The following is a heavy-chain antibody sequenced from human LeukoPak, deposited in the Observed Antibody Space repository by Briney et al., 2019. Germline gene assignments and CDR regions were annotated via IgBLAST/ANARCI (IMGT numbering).Heavy chain of an antibody. Sequence: PSETLSLTCTVSDGSISSYYWTWIRQPPGKGLEWIGYIFYGGSTDYNPSLKSRVTISVETSKNQFSLKLSSVTAADTAVYYCARVTGYMIEDYFDYWGQGTLVTVSS. J-gene: IGHJ4*02. V-gene: IGHV4-59*01. D-gene: IGHD3-22*01. CDR2: IFYGGST. CDR1: DGSISSYY. CDR3: ARVTGYMIEDYFDY.